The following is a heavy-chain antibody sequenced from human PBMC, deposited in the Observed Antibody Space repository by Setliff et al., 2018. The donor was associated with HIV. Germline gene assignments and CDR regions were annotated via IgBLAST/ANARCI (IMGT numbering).Heavy chain of an antibody. CDR3: ARGPRPVDVDYYYMDV. V-gene: IGHV4-31*03. CDR2: IYYSGST. J-gene: IGHJ6*03. CDR1: GGSISSGGFY. Sequence: PSETLSLTCTVSGGSISSGGFYWTWIRQHPGKGLEWIGYIYYSGSTYYNPSLKSRLTISLDTSKNQFSLKLTSVTAADTAVYYCARGPRPVDVDYYYMDVWGKGTTVTVSS.